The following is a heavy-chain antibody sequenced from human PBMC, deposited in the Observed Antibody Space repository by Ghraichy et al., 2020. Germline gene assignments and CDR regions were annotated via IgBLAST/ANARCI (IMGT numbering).Heavy chain of an antibody. CDR1: GFTFSVHY. D-gene: IGHD3-10*01. J-gene: IGHJ4*02. CDR3: ARDYAESGAYFDY. V-gene: IGHV3-72*01. Sequence: GGSLRLSCVASGFTFSVHYMDWVRQAPGKGLEWVGRIRNKTKGYTTEYAASVKGRFTISRDDSKNSLYLQMNSLKTEDTAMYYCARDYAESGAYFDYWAREPRSPSPQ. CDR2: IRNKTKGYTT.